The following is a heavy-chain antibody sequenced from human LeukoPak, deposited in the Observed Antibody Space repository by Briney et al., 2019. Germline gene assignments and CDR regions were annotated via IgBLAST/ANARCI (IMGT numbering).Heavy chain of an antibody. CDR2: IRYDGSNK. CDR3: ARVTWSFVVVPAAGAFDI. Sequence: GGSLRLSCAASGFTFSSYGMHWVRQAPGKGLEWVAFIRYDGSNKYYADSVKGRFTISRDNSKNTQYLQMNSLRAEDTAVYYCARVTWSFVVVPAAGAFDIWGQGTMVTVSS. CDR1: GFTFSSYG. D-gene: IGHD2-2*01. V-gene: IGHV3-30*02. J-gene: IGHJ3*02.